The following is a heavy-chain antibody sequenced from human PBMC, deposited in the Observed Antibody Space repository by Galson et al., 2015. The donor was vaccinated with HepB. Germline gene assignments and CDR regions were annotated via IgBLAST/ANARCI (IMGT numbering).Heavy chain of an antibody. D-gene: IGHD6-13*01. CDR2: ISGYNGRA. Sequence: SVKVSCKASGYSFTSYGVTWVRQAPGHGLQWMGWISGYNGRAIYAQEFQDRVTLTTDTSTTTASMEVRRLTSDDTAIYYCARDLAAETTDAFDIWGQGTMVIVSS. J-gene: IGHJ3*02. CDR1: GYSFTSYG. CDR3: ARDLAAETTDAFDI. V-gene: IGHV1-18*01.